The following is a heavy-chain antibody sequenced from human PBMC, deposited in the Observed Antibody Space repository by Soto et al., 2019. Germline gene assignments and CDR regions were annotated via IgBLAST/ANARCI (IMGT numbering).Heavy chain of an antibody. Sequence: EVQLVESGGGLVQPGGSLRLSCAASEFTFSSYDMHWVRQATGKGLEWVSAIGTAGDTYYRGSVKGRFTISRENAKNSLYLQMNSLRAGDTAVYYCARAGGEYSSGWYAYFDYWGQGALVTVSS. CDR3: ARAGGEYSSGWYAYFDY. CDR2: IGTAGDT. D-gene: IGHD6-19*01. J-gene: IGHJ4*02. CDR1: EFTFSSYD. V-gene: IGHV3-13*01.